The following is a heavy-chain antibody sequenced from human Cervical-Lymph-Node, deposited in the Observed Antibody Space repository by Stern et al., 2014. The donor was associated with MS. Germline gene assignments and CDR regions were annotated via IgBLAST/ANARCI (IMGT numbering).Heavy chain of an antibody. CDR1: GFSFSTYG. CDR3: AKDRGSGWSLDY. CDR2: IAYDGSKK. Sequence: VQLVESGGGVVQPGGSLRLSCAGSGFSFSTYGMHWVRQAPGQGLEWVALIAYDGSKKSYADSVKGRFTISRDNSKNTMYVQMNSLRLEDTAVYYCAKDRGSGWSLDYWGQGTLVAVSS. V-gene: IGHV3-30*18. D-gene: IGHD6-19*01. J-gene: IGHJ4*02.